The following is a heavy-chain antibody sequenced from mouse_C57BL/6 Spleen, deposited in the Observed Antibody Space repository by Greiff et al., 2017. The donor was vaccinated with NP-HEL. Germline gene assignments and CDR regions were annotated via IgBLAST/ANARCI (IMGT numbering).Heavy chain of an antibody. V-gene: IGHV14-1*01. CDR1: GFNIKDYY. D-gene: IGHD1-1*01. CDR3: TTLTTVVATKGFAY. J-gene: IGHJ3*01. CDR2: IDPEDGDT. Sequence: EVQLQQSGAELVRPGASVKLSCTASGFNIKDYYMHWVKQRPEQGLEWIGRIDPEDGDTEYAPKFQGKATMTADTSSNTAYLQLSSLTSEDTAVYYCTTLTTVVATKGFAYWGQGTLVTVSA.